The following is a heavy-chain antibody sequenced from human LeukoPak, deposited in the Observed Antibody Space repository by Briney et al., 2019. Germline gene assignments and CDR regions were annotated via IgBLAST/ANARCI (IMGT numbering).Heavy chain of an antibody. CDR3: ATGGEFYYSH. V-gene: IGHV3-33*01. CDR1: GFAFTSYG. Sequence: GRPLRLSCAASGFAFTSYGMHWVRQAPGKGLEWVAVAYGDGDSTYYADSVKGRFTISKDSSKSTLYLRMDSLIPEDTAVYYCATGGEFYYSHWGQGTLVIVSS. J-gene: IGHJ4*02. CDR2: AYGDGDST. D-gene: IGHD2-21*01.